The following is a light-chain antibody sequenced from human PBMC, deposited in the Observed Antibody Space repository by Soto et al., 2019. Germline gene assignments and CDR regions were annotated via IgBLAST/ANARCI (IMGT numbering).Light chain of an antibody. V-gene: IGKV1-6*01. CDR2: ATS. CDR1: QGIRND. Sequence: AIQMTQSPSSLSASVGDRVTITCRASQGIRNDLGWYQQRPGKAPKLLIYATSNLQTGVPSRFSGSGSGTDFTLAISSLQPEDFATYYGLQDYCCPRTFGQGTKVEIK. CDR3: LQDYCCPRT. J-gene: IGKJ1*01.